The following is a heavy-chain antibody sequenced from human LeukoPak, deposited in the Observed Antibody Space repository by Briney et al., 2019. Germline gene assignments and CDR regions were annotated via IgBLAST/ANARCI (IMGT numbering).Heavy chain of an antibody. CDR3: ARDYYDSSGYYHVGYFDY. J-gene: IGHJ4*02. CDR2: IKQDGSEK. CDR1: GFTFSSYW. V-gene: IGHV3-7*01. Sequence: GGSLRLSCAASGFTFSSYWVSWVRQAPGKGLEWVANIKQDGSEKYYADSVKGRFTISRDNAKNSLYLQMNSLRAEDTAVYYCARDYYDSSGYYHVGYFDYWGQGTLVTVSS. D-gene: IGHD3-22*01.